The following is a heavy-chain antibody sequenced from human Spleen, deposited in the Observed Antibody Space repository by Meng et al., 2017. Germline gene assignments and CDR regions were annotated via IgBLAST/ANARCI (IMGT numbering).Heavy chain of an antibody. CDR3: AKDLTTVTPRYFQH. V-gene: IGHV3-23*01. Sequence: GESLKISCAASGFTFSSYAMSWVRQAPGKGLEWVSAISGSGGSTYYADSVKGRFTISRDNSKNTLYLQMNSLRAEDTAVYYCAKDLTTVTPRYFQHWGQGTLVTVS. D-gene: IGHD4-17*01. CDR1: GFTFSSYA. J-gene: IGHJ1*01. CDR2: ISGSGGST.